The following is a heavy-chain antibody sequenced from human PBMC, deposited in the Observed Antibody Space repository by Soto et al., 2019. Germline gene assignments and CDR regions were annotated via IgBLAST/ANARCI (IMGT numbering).Heavy chain of an antibody. CDR2: IYYSGST. J-gene: IGHJ4*02. D-gene: IGHD3-3*01. CDR3: ARIHYDFWSGYYTWKGGLDY. Sequence: SSETLSLTCTVSGGSISSSSYYWGWIRQPPGKGLDWIGSIYYSGSTYYNPSLRSRVTISVDTSKNQFSLKLSSVTAADTAVYYCARIHYDFWSGYYTWKGGLDYWGQGTLVTVSS. CDR1: GGSISSSSYY. V-gene: IGHV4-39*01.